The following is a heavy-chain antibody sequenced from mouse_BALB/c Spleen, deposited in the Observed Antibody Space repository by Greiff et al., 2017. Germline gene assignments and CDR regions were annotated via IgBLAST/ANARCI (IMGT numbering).Heavy chain of an antibody. V-gene: IGHV5-4*02. CDR2: ISDGGSYT. J-gene: IGHJ4*01. CDR1: GFTFSDYY. CDR3: ARAPYYDYDGYAMDY. Sequence: EVQVVESGGGLVKPGGSLKLSCAASGFTFSDYYMYWVRQTPEKRLEWVATISDGGSYTYYPDSVKGRFTISRDNAKNNLYLQMSSLKSEDTAMYYCARAPYYDYDGYAMDYWGQGTSVTVSS. D-gene: IGHD2-4*01.